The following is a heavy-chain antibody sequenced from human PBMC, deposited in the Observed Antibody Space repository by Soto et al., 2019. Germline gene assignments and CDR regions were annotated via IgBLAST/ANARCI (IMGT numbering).Heavy chain of an antibody. CDR3: ARSPDSSGYYPRRYYYGMDV. CDR2: IYHSGST. V-gene: IGHV4-4*02. J-gene: IGHJ6*02. D-gene: IGHD3-22*01. Sequence: QVQLQESGPGLVKPSGTLSLTCAVSGGSISSSNWWSWVRQPPGKGLEWIGEIYHSGSTNYNPSLTSLVTLSVDKSENQFCLKLSSVTAADTAVYYCARSPDSSGYYPRRYYYGMDVWGQGTTVTVSS. CDR1: GGSISSSNW.